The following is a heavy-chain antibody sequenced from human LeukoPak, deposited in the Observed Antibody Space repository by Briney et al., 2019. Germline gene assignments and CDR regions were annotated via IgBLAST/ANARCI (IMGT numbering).Heavy chain of an antibody. Sequence: ASVKVSCKASGYSFTDYYMHWVRQAPGQGLEWMGWINLNSGDIKSAQKFQGRVTMTRDTSITTVYMEVSWLTSDDTAIYYCARADRLHGGPYLIGPWGQGTQVTVSS. CDR3: ARADRLHGGPYLIGP. J-gene: IGHJ5*02. CDR1: GYSFTDYY. D-gene: IGHD2-21*01. CDR2: INLNSGDI. V-gene: IGHV1-2*02.